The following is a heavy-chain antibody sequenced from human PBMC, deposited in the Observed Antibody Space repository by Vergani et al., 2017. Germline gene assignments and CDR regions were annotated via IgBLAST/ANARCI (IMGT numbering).Heavy chain of an antibody. CDR1: GFTFSSYG. V-gene: IGHV3-33*01. CDR3: ARGSHFIAAAGTGGVDY. CDR2: IWYDGSNK. D-gene: IGHD6-13*01. Sequence: QVQLVESGGGVVQPGRSLRLSCAASGFTFSSYGMHWVRQAPGKGLEWVAVIWYDGSNKYYADSVKGRFTISRDNSKNTLYLQMNSLRAEDTAVYYCARGSHFIAAAGTGGVDYWGQGTLVTVSS. J-gene: IGHJ4*02.